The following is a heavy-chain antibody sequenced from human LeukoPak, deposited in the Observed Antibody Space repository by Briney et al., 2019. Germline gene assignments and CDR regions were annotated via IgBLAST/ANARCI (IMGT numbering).Heavy chain of an antibody. V-gene: IGHV4-59*12. CDR1: GGSFSSYY. D-gene: IGHD1-7*01. J-gene: IGHJ3*02. CDR3: ARDRDWNYGAGAFDI. CDR2: IYYSGST. Sequence: SETLSLTCTVSGGSFSSYYWTWIRQSPGKGLEWIGYIYYSGSTNYNPSLKSRVTMSVDTSKNQFSLKVSSVTAADTAVYYCARDRDWNYGAGAFDIWGQGTMVTVSS.